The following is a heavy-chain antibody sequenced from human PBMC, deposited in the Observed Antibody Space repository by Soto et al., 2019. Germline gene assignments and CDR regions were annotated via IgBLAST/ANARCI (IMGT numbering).Heavy chain of an antibody. CDR1: GFTFSSYS. D-gene: IGHD2-2*01. J-gene: IGHJ6*03. V-gene: IGHV3-21*01. CDR2: ISSSSSYI. Sequence: EVQLVESGGGLVKPGGSLRLSCAASGFTFSSYSMNWVRQAPGKGLEWVSSISSSSSYIYYADSVKGRFTISRDNAKNSLYLQINSLRAEDTAVYYCAIEVPAAIFSYDYYMDVWGKGTTVTVSS. CDR3: AIEVPAAIFSYDYYMDV.